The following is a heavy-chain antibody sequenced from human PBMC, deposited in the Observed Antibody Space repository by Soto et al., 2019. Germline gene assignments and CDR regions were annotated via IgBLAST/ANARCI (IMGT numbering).Heavy chain of an antibody. CDR1: GYSFTSYW. V-gene: IGHV5-51*01. CDR2: IYPGDSDT. D-gene: IGHD5-12*01. Sequence: PGESLKISCKGSGYSFTSYWIGWVRQMPGKGLEWMGIIYPGDSDTRYSPSFQGQVTISADKSISTAYLQWSSLKASDTAMYYCATTFHSGYEGAYYYYGMDVWGQGTTVTVSS. J-gene: IGHJ6*02. CDR3: ATTFHSGYEGAYYYYGMDV.